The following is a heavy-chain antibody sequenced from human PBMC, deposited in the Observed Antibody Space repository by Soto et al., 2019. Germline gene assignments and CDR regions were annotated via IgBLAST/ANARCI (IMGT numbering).Heavy chain of an antibody. CDR1: GGFVSSGSYY. D-gene: IGHD1-26*01. Sequence: QVQLQQWGAGLLKPSETLSLTCAVYGGFVSSGSYYWSWIRQPPGKGLEWIGEITHSGNTNYNPSLKSRVTISLDTSKNQFSLKLTSVTAADTAVYYCAGERVAGGLYYYYAMDVWGQGTTVIVSS. V-gene: IGHV4-34*01. CDR3: AGERVAGGLYYYYAMDV. J-gene: IGHJ6*02. CDR2: ITHSGNT.